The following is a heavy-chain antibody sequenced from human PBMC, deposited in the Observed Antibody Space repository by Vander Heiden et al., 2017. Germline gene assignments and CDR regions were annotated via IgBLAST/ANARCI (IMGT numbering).Heavy chain of an antibody. CDR1: GFTFSTYA. V-gene: IGHV3-23*01. D-gene: IGHD3-16*01. Sequence: EVQLLASGGDLVPPGGSLRLSCSASGFTFSTYARNCVRQAPGKGLEWVSAIRNTGGSTYYADSVKGRFTISRDNFKNTLYLQMNNLRAEDTAVYYCAKDSGRGGDDYWGQGTLVTVSS. CDR3: AKDSGRGGDDY. CDR2: IRNTGGST. J-gene: IGHJ4*02.